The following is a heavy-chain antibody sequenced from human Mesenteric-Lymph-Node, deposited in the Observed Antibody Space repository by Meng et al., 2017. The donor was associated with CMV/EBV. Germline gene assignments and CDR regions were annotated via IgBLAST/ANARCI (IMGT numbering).Heavy chain of an antibody. D-gene: IGHD1-26*01. J-gene: IGHJ4*02. CDR1: GFTFSSYA. V-gene: IGHV3-23*03. Sequence: GGSLRLSCAASGFTFSSYAMSWVRQAPGKGLEWVSVIYSGGSSTYYADSVKGRLTISRDNSKNTLYLQMNSLRAEDTAVYYCAKEVRGGSYYYDYWGQGTLVTVSS. CDR2: IYSGGSST. CDR3: AKEVRGGSYYYDY.